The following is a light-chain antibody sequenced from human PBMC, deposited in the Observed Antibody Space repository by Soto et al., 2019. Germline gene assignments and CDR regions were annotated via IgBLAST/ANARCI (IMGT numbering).Light chain of an antibody. J-gene: IGKJ1*01. Sequence: EIVLTQSPATLSLSPGERATLSCRASQSVSTYLAWYQQKPGQAPRLLIYDASTRATGIPARFSGSGSGTDFTLTIISLEPEDFAVYYCQQRSNWPPTWTVGQGTKVEIK. CDR2: DAS. CDR1: QSVSTY. V-gene: IGKV3-11*01. CDR3: QQRSNWPPTWT.